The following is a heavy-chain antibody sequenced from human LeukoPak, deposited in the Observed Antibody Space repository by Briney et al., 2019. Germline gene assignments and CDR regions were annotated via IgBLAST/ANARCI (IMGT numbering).Heavy chain of an antibody. CDR2: INHSGST. D-gene: IGHD6-13*01. CDR3: ARLIYSGSGSDAFDI. CDR1: GGSFSGYY. Sequence: SETLSLTCAVYGGSFSGYYWSWVRQPPGKGLEWVGDINHSGSTNYKPSLKSGGSLSVDTSKNQFSLKLSSVTAADAAVYYCARLIYSGSGSDAFDIWGQGTMVTVSS. V-gene: IGHV4-34*01. J-gene: IGHJ3*02.